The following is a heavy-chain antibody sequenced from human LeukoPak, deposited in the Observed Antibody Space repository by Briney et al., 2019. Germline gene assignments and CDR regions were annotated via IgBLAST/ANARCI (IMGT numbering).Heavy chain of an antibody. D-gene: IGHD6-25*01. CDR3: ARNLRGLPSGS. CDR2: VSYNDIT. Sequence: SETLSLTCTVSGASVTATNYYWAWIRQPPGKGLEWLGTVSYNDITYYNPSLLGRVAVSRGTSKTRFSLDLTSVTTEDTAVYFCARNLRGLPSGSWGRGILVTVTS. J-gene: IGHJ4*02. CDR1: GASVTATNYY. V-gene: IGHV4-39*01.